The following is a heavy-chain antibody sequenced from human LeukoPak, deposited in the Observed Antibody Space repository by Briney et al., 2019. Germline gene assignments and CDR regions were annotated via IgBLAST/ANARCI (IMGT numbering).Heavy chain of an antibody. J-gene: IGHJ4*02. CDR3: ATDSSGYYYGAN. CDR1: GYTFTGYY. V-gene: IGHV1-2*02. CDR2: INPNSGGT. Sequence: ASVKVSCKASGYTFTGYYMHWVRQAPGQGLEWMGWINPNSGGTNYAQKFQGRVTMTRDTSISTAYMELSRLRSDDTAVYYCATDSSGYYYGANWGQGTLVTVSS. D-gene: IGHD3-22*01.